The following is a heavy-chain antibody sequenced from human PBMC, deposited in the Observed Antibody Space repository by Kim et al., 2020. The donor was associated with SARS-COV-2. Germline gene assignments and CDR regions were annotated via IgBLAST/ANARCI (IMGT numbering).Heavy chain of an antibody. CDR3: SREYCSRNSCSLDV. J-gene: IGHJ3*01. V-gene: IGHV3-30-3*01. D-gene: IGHD2-2*01. Sequence: GGSLRLSCAASGFSFNNSPMHWVRQAPGKGPEWVTFNSYDGCNEFYAEPVKGRFPIPRDNSKNSLYLQMNSLRSEDPAIYYFSREYCSRNSCSLDVWCPG. CDR2: NSYDGCNE. CDR1: GFSFNNSP.